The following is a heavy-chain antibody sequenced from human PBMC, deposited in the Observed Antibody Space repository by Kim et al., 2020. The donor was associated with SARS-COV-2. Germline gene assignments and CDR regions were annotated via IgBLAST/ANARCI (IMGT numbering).Heavy chain of an antibody. CDR1: GGSISSSSYY. D-gene: IGHD3-10*01. CDR2: IYYSGST. J-gene: IGHJ6*02. Sequence: SETLSLTCTVSGGSISSSSYYWGWIRQPPGKGLEWIGSIYYSGSTYYNPSLKSRVTISVDTSKNQFSLKLSSVTAADTAVYYCARGAYGSGSYYFPGGFAMDVWGQGTTVTVSS. V-gene: IGHV4-39*07. CDR3: ARGAYGSGSYYFPGGFAMDV.